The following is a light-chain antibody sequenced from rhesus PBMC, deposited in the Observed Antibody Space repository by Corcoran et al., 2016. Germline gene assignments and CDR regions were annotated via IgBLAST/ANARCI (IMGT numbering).Light chain of an antibody. V-gene: IGKV1-94*01. CDR3: LHDYTTPYS. J-gene: IGKJ2*01. CDR2: AAS. Sequence: DIQMTQSPSSLSASIGDRVTVTCRASQDIKKELSWYQQKPGKAPTLLIYAASSLQPGVSSRFSGSGAGTDYTLTISSLQPEDIATYYCLHDYTTPYSFGPGTKVEIK. CDR1: QDIKKE.